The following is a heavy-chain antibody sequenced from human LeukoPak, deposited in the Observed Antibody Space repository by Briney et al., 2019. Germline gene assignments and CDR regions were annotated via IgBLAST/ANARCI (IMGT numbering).Heavy chain of an antibody. CDR2: INPNSGGT. V-gene: IGHV1-2*02. CDR3: ARTMVRGVRYYFDY. D-gene: IGHD3-10*01. CDR1: GYTFTTCG. J-gene: IGHJ4*02. Sequence: ASVKVSCKTSGYTFTTCGISWVRQAPGQGLEWMGWINPNSGGTNYAQKFQGRVTMTRDTSISTAYMELSRLRSDDTAVYYCARTMVRGVRYYFDYWGQGTLVTVSS.